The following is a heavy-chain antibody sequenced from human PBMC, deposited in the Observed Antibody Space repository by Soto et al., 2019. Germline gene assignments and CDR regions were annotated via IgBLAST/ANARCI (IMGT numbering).Heavy chain of an antibody. CDR1: GGSISSYY. Sequence: PSETLSLTCTVSGGSISSYYWSWIRQPPGKGLEWIGYIYYSGSTNYNPSLKSRVTISVDTSKNQFSLKLSSVTAADTAVYYCARSRAGYYPHYYYYGMDVWGQGTTVTVSS. D-gene: IGHD2-15*01. CDR2: IYYSGST. CDR3: ARSRAGYYPHYYYYGMDV. V-gene: IGHV4-59*01. J-gene: IGHJ6*02.